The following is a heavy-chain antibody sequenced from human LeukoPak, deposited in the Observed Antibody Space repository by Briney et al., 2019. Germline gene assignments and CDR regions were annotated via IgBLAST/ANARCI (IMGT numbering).Heavy chain of an antibody. Sequence: SETLSLTCAVSGGSISSGGYSWSWIRQPPGKGLEWIGYIYHSGSTYYNPSLKSRVTISVDTSKNQFSLKLSSVTAADTAVYYCARVLVADSSGYYSWYYYYGMDVWGQGTTVTVSS. D-gene: IGHD3-22*01. CDR1: GGSISSGGYS. CDR3: ARVLVADSSGYYSWYYYYGMDV. CDR2: IYHSGST. J-gene: IGHJ6*02. V-gene: IGHV4-30-2*01.